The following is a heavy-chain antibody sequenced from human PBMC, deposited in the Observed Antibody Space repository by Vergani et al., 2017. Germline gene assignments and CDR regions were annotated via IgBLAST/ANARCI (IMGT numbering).Heavy chain of an antibody. D-gene: IGHD3-16*02. V-gene: IGHV4-30-2*01. J-gene: IGHJ6*03. CDR2: IFPSGNS. CDR1: GDSITNGGFS. CDR3: ARASLRALVGYYYYMDV. Sequence: QLQLQESGSGLVKPSQTLSLTCAVSGDSITNGGFSWNWIRQPPGKGPEWIGYIFPSGNSDYNPSLKNRVSISLDKSKNQFTLWVNSVTAADTAVYFCARASLRALVGYYYYMDVWGKGKTVVVSS.